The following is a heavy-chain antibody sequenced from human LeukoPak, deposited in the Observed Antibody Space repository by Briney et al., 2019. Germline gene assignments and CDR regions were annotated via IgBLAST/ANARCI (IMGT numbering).Heavy chain of an antibody. CDR1: GFTFSSYA. Sequence: GGSLRLSCAASGFTFSSYAMHWVRQAPGKGLEWVAVISYDGSNKYYADSVKGRFTISRDNSKNTLYLQMNSLRAEDTAVYYCASKYNWFDPWGQGTLVTVSS. J-gene: IGHJ5*02. CDR2: ISYDGSNK. CDR3: ASKYNWFDP. V-gene: IGHV3-30-3*01.